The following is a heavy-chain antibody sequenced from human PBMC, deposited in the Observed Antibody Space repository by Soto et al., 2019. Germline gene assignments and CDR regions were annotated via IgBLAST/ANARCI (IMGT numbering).Heavy chain of an antibody. CDR1: GGSISSYY. V-gene: IGHV4-59*01. CDR2: IYYSGGT. D-gene: IGHD3-10*01. CDR3: ARVWGGAFDI. J-gene: IGHJ3*02. Sequence: PSETLSVTCTVSGGSISSYYWSWIRQPPGKGLEWIGYIYYSGGTNYNPSLKSRVTISVDTSKNQFSLKLSSVTAADTAVYYCARVWGGAFDIWGQGTMVTVSS.